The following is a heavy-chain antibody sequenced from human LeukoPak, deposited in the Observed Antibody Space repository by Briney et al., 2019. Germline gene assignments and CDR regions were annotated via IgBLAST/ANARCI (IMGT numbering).Heavy chain of an antibody. Sequence: ASVKVSCKASGGTFSSYAISWVRQAPGQGLEWMGGIIPIFGTANYAQKFQGRVTITADESTSTAYMELSSLRSEGTAVYYCARARVVRGVIIWDFDYWGQGILVTVSS. CDR2: IIPIFGTA. V-gene: IGHV1-69*13. CDR3: ARARVVRGVIIWDFDY. J-gene: IGHJ4*02. CDR1: GGTFSSYA. D-gene: IGHD3-10*01.